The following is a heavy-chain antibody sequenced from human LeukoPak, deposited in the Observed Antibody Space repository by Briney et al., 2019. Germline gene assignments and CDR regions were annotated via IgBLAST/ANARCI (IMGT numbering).Heavy chain of an antibody. CDR1: GSPFTYSP. J-gene: IGHJ4*02. Sequence: QPGGSLRLSCSTSGSPFTYSPMNWVRQAPGKGLEWVSNIRTSTEGTNYAIYADSVKGRVTFSRDDAKNTLYLHMHSLRDDDTAVYYCARDQRYAFDYWGRGILVTVSS. V-gene: IGHV3-48*02. CDR2: IRTSTEGT. D-gene: IGHD3-9*01. CDR3: ARDQRYAFDY.